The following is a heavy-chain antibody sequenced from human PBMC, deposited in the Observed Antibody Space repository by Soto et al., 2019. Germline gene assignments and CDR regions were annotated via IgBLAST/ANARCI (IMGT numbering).Heavy chain of an antibody. D-gene: IGHD3-9*01. V-gene: IGHV3-15*07. Sequence: PGGSLRLSCAASGFTFSNAWMNWVRQAPGKGLEWVGRIKSKTDGGTTDYAAPVKGRFTISRDDSKNTLYLQMNSLKTEDTAMYYCTTVVPYDILTGYSPYYYYGMDVWGQGTTVTVSS. CDR2: IKSKTDGGTT. CDR3: TTVVPYDILTGYSPYYYYGMDV. CDR1: GFTFSNAW. J-gene: IGHJ6*02.